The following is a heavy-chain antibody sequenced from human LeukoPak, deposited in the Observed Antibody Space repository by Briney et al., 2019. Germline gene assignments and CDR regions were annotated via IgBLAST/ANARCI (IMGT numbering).Heavy chain of an antibody. V-gene: IGHV4-34*01. CDR2: ISHSGST. CDR3: ARHPRFYLGWYYFDY. D-gene: IGHD3/OR15-3a*01. J-gene: IGHJ4*02. Sequence: PSETLSLTCAVYGRSFSPYYWNWIRQPPGKGLEWIAEISHSGSTRYNPSLKSRVTISVDTSKNQFSLKLSSVTAADTAVYYCARHPRFYLGWYYFDYWGQGTLVTVSS. CDR1: GRSFSPYY.